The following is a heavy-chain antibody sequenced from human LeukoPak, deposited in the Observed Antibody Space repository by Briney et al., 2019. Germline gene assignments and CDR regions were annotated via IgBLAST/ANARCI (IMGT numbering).Heavy chain of an antibody. CDR2: INSDGSST. J-gene: IGHJ6*03. CDR3: ARVKVRRDIVATMLWSYYYYMDV. Sequence: GGSLRLSCAASGFTFSSYWMHWVRQAPGKGLVWVSRINSDGSSTSYADSVKGRFTISRDNAKNTLYLQMNSLRAEDTAVYYCARVKVRRDIVATMLWSYYYYMDVWGKGTTVTVSS. V-gene: IGHV3-74*01. D-gene: IGHD5-12*01. CDR1: GFTFSSYW.